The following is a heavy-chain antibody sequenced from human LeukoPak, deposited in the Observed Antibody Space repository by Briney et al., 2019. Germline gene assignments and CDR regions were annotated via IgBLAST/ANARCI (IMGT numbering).Heavy chain of an antibody. CDR3: ARRMSHLYNFEY. Sequence: KPSETLSLTCTVSGGSISSYYWNWIRQLPGKGLEWIGYVYSSGSTNYNPSLKSRVTISVDTSKNQFSLKLNSVTAADTAVYYCARRMSHLYNFEYWGQGTLVTVSS. V-gene: IGHV4-59*08. CDR2: VYSSGST. J-gene: IGHJ4*02. D-gene: IGHD5-24*01. CDR1: GGSISSYY.